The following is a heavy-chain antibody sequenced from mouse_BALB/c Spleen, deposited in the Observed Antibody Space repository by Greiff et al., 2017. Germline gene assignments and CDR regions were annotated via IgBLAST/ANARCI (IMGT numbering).Heavy chain of an antibody. CDR1: GFTFSSYG. CDR2: ISSGGSYT. Sequence: EVQVVESGGGLVQPGGSRKLSCAASGFTFSSYGMSWVRQTPDKRLEWVATISSGGSYTYYPDSVKGRFTISRDNAKNTLYLQMSSLKSEDTAMYYCASRGYYRGFAYWGQGTLVTVSA. D-gene: IGHD2-14*01. CDR3: ASRGYYRGFAY. J-gene: IGHJ3*01. V-gene: IGHV5-6*01.